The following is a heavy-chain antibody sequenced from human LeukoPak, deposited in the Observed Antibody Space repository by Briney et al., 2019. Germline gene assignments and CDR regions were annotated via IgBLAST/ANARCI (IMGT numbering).Heavy chain of an antibody. CDR3: AKDIHQGYDSSGYDGGFDY. V-gene: IGHV3-9*01. CDR1: GFTFDDYA. Sequence: GRSLRLSCASSGFTFDDYAMHWVRQAPWRGLEWVAFIRWYSGIIGYADSVKGRFTISRDNAKNSLYLQMNSLRAEDTALYYCAKDIHQGYDSSGYDGGFDYWGQGTLVTVSS. J-gene: IGHJ4*02. D-gene: IGHD3-22*01. CDR2: IRWYSGII.